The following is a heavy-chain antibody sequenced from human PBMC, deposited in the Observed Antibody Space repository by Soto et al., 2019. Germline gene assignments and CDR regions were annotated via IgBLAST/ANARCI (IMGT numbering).Heavy chain of an antibody. D-gene: IGHD2-21*01. CDR2: ISSSSDYI. CDR1: KFTFYS. V-gene: IGHV3-21*01. CDR3: ATEIALATFDS. Sequence: PGGSLRLSCAASKFTFYSMNWVRQAPGKGLEWVSSISSSSDYIYYADSVKGRFTISRDNAKKSLYLQMNSLRAEDTGVYYCATEIALATFDSCGQGTLRTVSS. J-gene: IGHJ4*02.